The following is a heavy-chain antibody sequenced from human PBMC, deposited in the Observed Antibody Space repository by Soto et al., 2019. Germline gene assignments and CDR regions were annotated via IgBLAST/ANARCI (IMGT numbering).Heavy chain of an antibody. Sequence: QVQLVQSGAEVKKPGSSVKVSCKASGGTFSSYAISWVRQAPGQGLEWMGGIIPIFGTANYAQKFQGRVTITADESTSTAYVELSSLRSEDTAVYYCARDSSGYYYFHYFDYWGQGTLVTVSS. V-gene: IGHV1-69*01. CDR3: ARDSSGYYYFHYFDY. J-gene: IGHJ4*02. CDR2: IIPIFGTA. CDR1: GGTFSSYA. D-gene: IGHD3-22*01.